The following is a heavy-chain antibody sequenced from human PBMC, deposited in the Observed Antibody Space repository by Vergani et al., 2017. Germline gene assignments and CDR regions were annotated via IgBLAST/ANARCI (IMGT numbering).Heavy chain of an antibody. Sequence: QVQLVQSGAEVKKPGASVKVSCKVSGYTLTELSMHWVRQAPGKGLEWMGGFDPEDGETIYAQKFQGRVTMTEDTATDPAYMELSSLRSEDTAVYYCATVGPTMIVVVGAFDIWGQGTMVTVSS. J-gene: IGHJ3*02. CDR1: GYTLTELS. V-gene: IGHV1-24*01. CDR3: ATVGPTMIVVVGAFDI. D-gene: IGHD3-22*01. CDR2: FDPEDGET.